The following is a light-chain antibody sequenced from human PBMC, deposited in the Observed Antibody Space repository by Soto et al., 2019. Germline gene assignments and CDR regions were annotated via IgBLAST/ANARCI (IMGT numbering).Light chain of an antibody. Sequence: EIVLTQSPDTLSLSPGERATLSCRASQSVSSSFLAWYQQKPGQAPRLLIYRASSRATGIPDRFTGSGSGTDFTITICRLEPEDFAVYYCQQYESSPLTFGGGTKVEIK. J-gene: IGKJ4*01. CDR3: QQYESSPLT. V-gene: IGKV3-20*01. CDR2: RAS. CDR1: QSVSSSF.